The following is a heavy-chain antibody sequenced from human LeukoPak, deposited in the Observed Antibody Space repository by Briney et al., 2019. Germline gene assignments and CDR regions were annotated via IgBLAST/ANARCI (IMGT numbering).Heavy chain of an antibody. CDR2: ISSSSSYI. J-gene: IGHJ6*02. D-gene: IGHD2-15*01. CDR3: ARDKVVVAANYYYYYGMDV. CDR1: GFTFSSYS. Sequence: GGSLRLSCAASGFTFSSYSMNWVRQAPGKGLEWASSISSSSSYIYYADSVKGRFTISRDNAKNSLYLQMNSLRAEDTAVYYCARDKVVVAANYYYYYGMDVWGQGTTVTVSS. V-gene: IGHV3-21*01.